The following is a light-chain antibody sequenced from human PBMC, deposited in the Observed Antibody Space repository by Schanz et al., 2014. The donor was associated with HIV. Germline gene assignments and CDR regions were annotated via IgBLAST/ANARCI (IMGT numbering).Light chain of an antibody. CDR1: SSNIGINK. CDR3: AGWDDSLNVWV. V-gene: IGLV1-44*01. Sequence: QSVLTQPPSVSGTPGQRVTIFCSGSSSNIGINKVNWYQHLPGTAPRLLMYANMERPSGVPDRFSGSGSGTSASLAISGLQSEDEADYYCAGWDDSLNVWVFGGGTKLTVL. J-gene: IGLJ3*02. CDR2: ANM.